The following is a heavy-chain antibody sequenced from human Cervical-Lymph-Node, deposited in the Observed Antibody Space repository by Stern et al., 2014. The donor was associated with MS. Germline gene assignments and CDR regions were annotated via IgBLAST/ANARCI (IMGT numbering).Heavy chain of an antibody. CDR3: ARSPQRPRYTYCYYHYGMDV. J-gene: IGHJ6*02. V-gene: IGHV3-11*01. CDR1: GFTFSDYY. CDR2: ISISRSTI. Sequence: QVQLVESGGGLVKPGGSLRLTCTASGFTFSDYYMSWIRQAPGTGLEWVSYISISRSTIFYEDSVKGRFTISRDKNSLFLQMNSLRAEDTAVYYCARSPQRPRYTYCYYHYGMDVWGHGTTVTVSS. D-gene: IGHD5-18*01.